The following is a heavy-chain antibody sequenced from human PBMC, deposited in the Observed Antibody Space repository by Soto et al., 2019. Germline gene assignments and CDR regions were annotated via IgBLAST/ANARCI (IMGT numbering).Heavy chain of an antibody. CDR3: ARHVYYDSSGYYSNYGMDV. D-gene: IGHD3-22*01. CDR1: GYSFTSYW. V-gene: IGHV5-10-1*01. CDR2: IDPSDSYT. J-gene: IGHJ6*02. Sequence: GESLKISCKGSGYSFTSYWISWMRQMPGKGLEWMGRIDPSDSYTNYSPSFQGHVTISADKSFSTAYLQWSSLKASDTAMYYCARHVYYDSSGYYSNYGMDVWGQGTTVTVSS.